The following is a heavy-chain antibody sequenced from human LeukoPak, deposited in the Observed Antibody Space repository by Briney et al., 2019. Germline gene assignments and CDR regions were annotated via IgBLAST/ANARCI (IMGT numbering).Heavy chain of an antibody. CDR1: GGSISSGSYY. V-gene: IGHV4-61*02. D-gene: IGHD3-22*01. CDR3: ARALNYYDSSGESDDAFDI. J-gene: IGHJ3*02. CDR2: IYTSGST. Sequence: PSETLSLTCTVSGGSISSGSYYWSWIRQPAGKGLEWIGRIYTSGSTNYNPSLKSRVTISVDTSKNQFSLKLSSVTAADTAVYYCARALNYYDSSGESDDAFDIWGQGTMVTVSS.